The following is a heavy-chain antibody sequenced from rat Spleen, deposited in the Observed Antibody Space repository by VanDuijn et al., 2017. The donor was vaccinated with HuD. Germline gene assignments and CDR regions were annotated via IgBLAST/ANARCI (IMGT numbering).Heavy chain of an antibody. CDR1: GFTFSNYG. CDR2: ISYDGTST. V-gene: IGHV5-29*01. D-gene: IGHD1-2*01. Sequence: EVQLVESGGGLVQPGRSLKLSCAASGFTFSNYGMAWVRQAPTKGLEWVATISYDGTSTYYRDSVKGRFTISRDNPKSTLYLQMDSLRSEDTATYHCTRRSSSLYWYFDFWGPGTMVTVSS. J-gene: IGHJ1*01. CDR3: TRRSSSLYWYFDF.